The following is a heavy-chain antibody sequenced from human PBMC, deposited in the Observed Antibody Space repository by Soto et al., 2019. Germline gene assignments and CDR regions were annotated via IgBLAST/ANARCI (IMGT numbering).Heavy chain of an antibody. CDR3: ARVRYYYDSSCSLYFDY. V-gene: IGHV4-31*03. Sequence: SETLSLTCTVSGGSISSGGYYWSRIRQHPGKGLEWIGYVYYSGSTYYNPSLKSRVTISVDTSNNQFSLKLTSVTVADTAVYYCARVRYYYDSSCSLYFDYWGQGTLVTVSS. CDR2: VYYSGST. D-gene: IGHD3-22*01. CDR1: GGSISSGGYY. J-gene: IGHJ4*02.